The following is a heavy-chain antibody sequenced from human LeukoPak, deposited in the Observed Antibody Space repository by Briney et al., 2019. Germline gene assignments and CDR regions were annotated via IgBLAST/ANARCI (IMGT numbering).Heavy chain of an antibody. CDR2: IYTSGST. CDR1: GGSISSYY. CDR3: ARLRGQWLAPYYYYYMDV. V-gene: IGHV4-4*07. J-gene: IGHJ6*03. Sequence: PSETLSLTCTVSGGSISSYYWSWIRQPAGKGLEWIGRIYTSGSTNYNPSLKSRVTMSVDTSKNQFSLKLSSVTAADTAVYYCARLRGQWLAPYYYYYMDVWGKGTTVTVSS. D-gene: IGHD6-19*01.